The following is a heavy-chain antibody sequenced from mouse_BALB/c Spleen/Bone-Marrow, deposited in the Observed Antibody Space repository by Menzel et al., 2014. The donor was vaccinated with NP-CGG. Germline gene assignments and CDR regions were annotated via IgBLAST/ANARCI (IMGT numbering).Heavy chain of an antibody. CDR3: ARVGFDY. CDR2: INPSNGRT. Sequence: QVQLKHSGAELVKPGASVTLSCKASGYTFTSYWMHWVQQRPGQGLEWIGEINPSNGRTNYNEKFKSKATLTVDKSSSTAYMQLSSLTSEDSAVYYCARVGFDYWGQGTTLTVSS. V-gene: IGHV1S81*02. J-gene: IGHJ2*01. CDR1: GYTFTSYW.